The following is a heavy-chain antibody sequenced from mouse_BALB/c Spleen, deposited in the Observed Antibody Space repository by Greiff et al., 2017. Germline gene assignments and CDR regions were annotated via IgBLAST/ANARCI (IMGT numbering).Heavy chain of an antibody. J-gene: IGHJ4*01. CDR2: ISSGGSYT. Sequence: EVKVVESGRGLVKPGGSLKLSCAVSGFSFSSYSSSWVRQTPAKSLEWVATISSGGSYTYYPDSVKGRFTISRDNAKNTLYLPMSSLKSEDTAMYYCTRPTHYYAMDYWGQGTSVTVSS. CDR1: GFSFSSYS. D-gene: IGHD1-1*01. V-gene: IGHV5-6-4*01. CDR3: TRPTHYYAMDY.